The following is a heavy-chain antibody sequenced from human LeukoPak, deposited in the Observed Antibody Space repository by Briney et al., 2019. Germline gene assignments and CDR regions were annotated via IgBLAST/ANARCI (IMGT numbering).Heavy chain of an antibody. CDR3: ARDSSGPHSYDY. J-gene: IGHJ4*02. D-gene: IGHD6-19*01. CDR1: GFTFSSYA. V-gene: IGHV3-64*01. Sequence: GGSLRLSCAASGFTFSSYAMHWVRQAPGKGLEYVSAISSNGGSTYYANSVKGRFTISRDNSKNTLYLQMGSLRAEDMAVYYCARDSSGPHSYDYWGQGTLVTVSS. CDR2: ISSNGGST.